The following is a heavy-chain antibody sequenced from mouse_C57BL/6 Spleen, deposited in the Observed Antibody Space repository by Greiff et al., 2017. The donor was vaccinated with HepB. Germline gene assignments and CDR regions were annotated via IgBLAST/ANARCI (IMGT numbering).Heavy chain of an antibody. D-gene: IGHD1-1*01. CDR1: GYTFTSYD. CDR2: IYPRDGST. CDR3: ARSTTVVAGGYFDY. Sequence: QVQLQQSGPELVKPGASVKLSCKASGYTFTSYDINWVKQRPGQGLEWIGWIYPRDGSTKYNEKFKGKATLTVDTSSSTAYMELHSLTSEDSAVYFCARSTTVVAGGYFDYWGQGTTLTVSS. V-gene: IGHV1-85*01. J-gene: IGHJ2*01.